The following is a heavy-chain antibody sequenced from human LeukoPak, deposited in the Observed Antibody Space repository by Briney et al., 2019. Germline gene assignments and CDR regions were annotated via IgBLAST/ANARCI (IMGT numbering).Heavy chain of an antibody. D-gene: IGHD3-16*01. V-gene: IGHV3-30*19. CDR1: GFTFSSYG. CDR3: ARESNGGYYFDY. Sequence: GGSLRLSCAASGFTFSSYGMHWVRQAPGKGLEWVAVIWYDGSNKYYADSVKGRFTISRDNSKNTLYLQMNSLRAEDTAVYYCARESNGGYYFDYWGQGTLVTVSS. CDR2: IWYDGSNK. J-gene: IGHJ4*02.